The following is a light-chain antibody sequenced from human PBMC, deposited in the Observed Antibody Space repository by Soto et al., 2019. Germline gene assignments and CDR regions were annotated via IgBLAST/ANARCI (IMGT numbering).Light chain of an antibody. CDR3: CSYAGSSTSWV. Sequence: QSALTQPASVSGSPGQSITISCTGTSSDVGSYNLVSWYQPHPGKAPKLMIYEGSKWPSGVSNRFSGSKSGNTASLTISGLQAEDEADYYCCSYAGSSTSWVFGGGTKLTVL. V-gene: IGLV2-23*01. J-gene: IGLJ3*02. CDR1: SSDVGSYNL. CDR2: EGS.